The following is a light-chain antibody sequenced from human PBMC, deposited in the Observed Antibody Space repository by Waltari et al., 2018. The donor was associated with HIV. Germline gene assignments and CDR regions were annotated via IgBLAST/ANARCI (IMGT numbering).Light chain of an antibody. V-gene: IGLV2-11*01. Sequence: QSALTQPRSVSGSPGQSVTISCTGTSSDVGGYKYVSWYQQHPGKATKLMIYDVSKRPSGVPDRFSGSKSGNTASLTISGLQAEDEADYYCCSYAGSYNYVFGTGTKVTVL. CDR2: DVS. CDR1: SSDVGGYKY. CDR3: CSYAGSYNYV. J-gene: IGLJ1*01.